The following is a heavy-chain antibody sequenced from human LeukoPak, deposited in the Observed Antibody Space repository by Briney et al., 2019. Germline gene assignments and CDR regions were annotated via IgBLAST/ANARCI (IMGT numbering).Heavy chain of an antibody. CDR2: IWYDGSNK. CDR3: AKDRDGYDSSEIDY. D-gene: IGHD3-22*01. J-gene: IGHJ4*02. CDR1: GFTFSSYG. V-gene: IGHV3-33*06. Sequence: GGSLRLSCAASGFTFSSYGMHWVRQAPGKGLEWVAVIWYDGSNKYYAGSVKGRFTISRDNSKNTLYLQMNSLRAEDTAVYYCAKDRDGYDSSEIDYWGQGTLVTVSS.